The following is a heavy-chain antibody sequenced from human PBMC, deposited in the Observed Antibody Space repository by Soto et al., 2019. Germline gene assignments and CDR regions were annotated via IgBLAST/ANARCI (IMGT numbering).Heavy chain of an antibody. Sequence: GASVKVSCKASGYTFTSYGISWVRQAPGQGLEWMGWISAYNGNTNYAQKLQGRVTMTTDTSTSTAYMELRSLRSDDTAVYYCARNQGSTSRQQECSYYYYGMDVWRQVTTFTVSS. V-gene: IGHV1-18*01. J-gene: IGHJ6*02. CDR1: GYTFTSYG. CDR2: ISAYNGNT. D-gene: IGHD2-2*01. CDR3: ARNQGSTSRQQECSYYYYGMDV.